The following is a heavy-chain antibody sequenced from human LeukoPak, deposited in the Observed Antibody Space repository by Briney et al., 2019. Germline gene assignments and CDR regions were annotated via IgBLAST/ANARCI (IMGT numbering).Heavy chain of an antibody. CDR3: ARKYHCSSTSCYYYYGMDV. J-gene: IGHJ6*02. Sequence: ASVKVSCKASGYTFTSYAMHWVRQAPGQRLEWMGWINAGNGNTKYSQKSQGRVTITRDTSASTAYMELSSLRSEDTAVYYCARKYHCSSTSCYYYYGMDVWGQGTTVTVSS. V-gene: IGHV1-3*01. CDR2: INAGNGNT. CDR1: GYTFTSYA. D-gene: IGHD2-2*01.